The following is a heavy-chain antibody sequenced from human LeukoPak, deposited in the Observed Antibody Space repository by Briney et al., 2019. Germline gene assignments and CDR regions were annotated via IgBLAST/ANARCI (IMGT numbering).Heavy chain of an antibody. V-gene: IGHV1-69*13. CDR3: ARTYYDHVGGSYREDTLDS. Sequence: GASVKVSCKSSGGTFSSYGISWVRQAPGQGLEWMGGIIPVFGTANYAQRFQGRVTITADESTSTAYMELSSLRSEDTAVYYCARTYYDHVGGSYREDTLDSWSQGTLVTVSS. CDR1: GGTFSSYG. J-gene: IGHJ4*02. D-gene: IGHD3-16*02. CDR2: IIPVFGTA.